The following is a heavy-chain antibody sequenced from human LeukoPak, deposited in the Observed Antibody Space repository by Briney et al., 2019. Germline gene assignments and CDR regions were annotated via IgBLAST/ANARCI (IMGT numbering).Heavy chain of an antibody. J-gene: IGHJ6*02. CDR3: ARLPAYYYGMDV. Sequence: SGGSLRLSCAASGXAVSANYMNWVRQAPGKGLEWVSVHYSGSTTYYADSVKGRFTISRDNSKNTLYLQMNSLRAEDTAVYYCARLPAYYYGMDVWGQGTTVTVSS. CDR1: GXAVSANY. CDR2: HYSGSTT. V-gene: IGHV3-66*04.